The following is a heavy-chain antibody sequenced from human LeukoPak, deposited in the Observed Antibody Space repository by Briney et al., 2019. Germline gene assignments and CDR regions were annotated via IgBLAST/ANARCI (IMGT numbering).Heavy chain of an antibody. V-gene: IGHV1-69*06. J-gene: IGHJ4*02. CDR2: IIPIFGTA. Sequence: SVKVSCKASGGTFSSYAISWVRQAPGQGLEWMGGIIPIFGTANYAQKFQGRVTITADKSTSTAYMELSSVTAADTAVYYCARGSVVVAARYYFDYRGQGTLVTVSS. CDR1: GGTFSSYA. CDR3: ARGSVVVAARYYFDY. D-gene: IGHD2-15*01.